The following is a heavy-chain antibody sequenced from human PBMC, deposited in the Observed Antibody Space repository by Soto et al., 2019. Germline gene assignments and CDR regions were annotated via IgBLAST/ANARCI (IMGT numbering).Heavy chain of an antibody. D-gene: IGHD3-10*01. V-gene: IGHV1-46*01. CDR3: AVLWFGELPPIDY. J-gene: IGHJ4*02. CDR2: INPSGGST. Sequence: ASVKVSCKASGYTFTSYYMHWVRRAPGQGLEWMGIINPSGGSTSYAQKSQGRVTMTRDTSTSTVYMELSSLRSEDTAVYYCAVLWFGELPPIDYWGQGTLVTVSS. CDR1: GYTFTSYY.